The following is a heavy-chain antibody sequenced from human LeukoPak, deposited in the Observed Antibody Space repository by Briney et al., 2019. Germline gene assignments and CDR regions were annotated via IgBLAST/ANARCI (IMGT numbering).Heavy chain of an antibody. V-gene: IGHV4-61*08. CDR1: GGSISSGGYY. CDR2: IYYSGST. Sequence: SETLSLTCTVSGGSISSGGYYWSWIRQHPGKGLEWIGYIYYSGSTNYNPSLKSRVTISVDTSKNQFSLKLSSVTAADTAVYYCAREQLVVGFDPWGQGTLVTVSS. CDR3: AREQLVVGFDP. J-gene: IGHJ5*02. D-gene: IGHD6-13*01.